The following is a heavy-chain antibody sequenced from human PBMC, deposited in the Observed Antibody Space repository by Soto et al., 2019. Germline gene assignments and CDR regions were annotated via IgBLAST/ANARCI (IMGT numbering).Heavy chain of an antibody. Sequence: ASVKVSCKSSGYSFTQYVIHWVRQAPGQRLEWMGWINAGNGNTKYSQKFQGRVTITRDTSASTAYMELRSLRSEDTAVYYCASSYCISTSCPPYYGMDVWGQGTTVTVSS. CDR1: GYSFTQYV. CDR2: INAGNGNT. CDR3: ASSYCISTSCPPYYGMDV. V-gene: IGHV1-3*01. J-gene: IGHJ6*02. D-gene: IGHD2-2*01.